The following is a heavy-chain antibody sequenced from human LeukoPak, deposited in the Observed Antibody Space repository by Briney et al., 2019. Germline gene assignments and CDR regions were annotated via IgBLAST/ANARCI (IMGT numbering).Heavy chain of an antibody. V-gene: IGHV4-38-2*02. CDR1: GYSISSGYY. Sequence: SETLSLTCTVSGYSISSGYYWGWIRQPPGKGLEWIGSIYHSGSTYYNPSLKSRVTISVDTSKNQFSLKLSSVTAADTAVYYCARSRPNGQLVLRWYFDLWGRGTLVTVSS. CDR2: IYHSGST. J-gene: IGHJ2*01. D-gene: IGHD6-13*01. CDR3: ARSRPNGQLVLRWYFDL.